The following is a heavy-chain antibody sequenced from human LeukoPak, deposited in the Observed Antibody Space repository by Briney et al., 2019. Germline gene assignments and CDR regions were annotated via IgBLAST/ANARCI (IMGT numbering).Heavy chain of an antibody. J-gene: IGHJ3*02. D-gene: IGHD3-3*01. CDR1: GGSISSSSYY. Sequence: SETLSLTCTVSGGSISSSSYYWGWIRQPPGKGLEWIGYIYYSGSTYYNPSLKSRVTISVDTSKNQFSLKLSSVTAADTAVYYCARLRLDALDIWGQGTMVTVSS. CDR3: ARLRLDALDI. CDR2: IYYSGST. V-gene: IGHV4-30-4*08.